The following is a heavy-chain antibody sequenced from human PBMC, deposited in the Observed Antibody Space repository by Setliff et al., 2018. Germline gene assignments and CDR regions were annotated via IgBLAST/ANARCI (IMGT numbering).Heavy chain of an antibody. CDR2: IYTSGST. Sequence: SETLSLTCTVSGGSISSYYWSWIRQPAGKGLEWIGRIYTSGSTKYNPSLKSRVTMSIDTSKNQFSLNLTSVTAADTAVYFCATSGFCSAGSCYSFDDWGQGALVTVSS. D-gene: IGHD2-15*01. V-gene: IGHV4-4*07. CDR3: ATSGFCSAGSCYSFDD. CDR1: GGSISSYY. J-gene: IGHJ4*02.